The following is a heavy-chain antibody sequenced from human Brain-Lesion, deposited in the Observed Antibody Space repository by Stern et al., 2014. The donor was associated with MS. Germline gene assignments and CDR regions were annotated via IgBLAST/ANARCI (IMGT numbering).Heavy chain of an antibody. CDR2: VNNDGRRT. V-gene: IGHV3-74*02. CDR1: GFTFSNYW. D-gene: IGHD3-10*01. J-gene: IGHJ5*01. Sequence: EVQLVEPGGGLVQPGGSLRLSCGASGFTFSNYWMHWVRQAPGKGLVWVSRVNNDGRRTSYADSVKGRFTMSRDNAKNTLYLQMNSLRVEDTAIYYCARGERWFDSWGQGTLVTVSS. CDR3: ARGERWFDS.